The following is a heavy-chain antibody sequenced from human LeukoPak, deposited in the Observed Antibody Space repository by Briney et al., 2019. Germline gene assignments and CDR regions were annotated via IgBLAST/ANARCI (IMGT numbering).Heavy chain of an antibody. CDR2: IRYDGSNK. CDR1: GFTFSSYG. V-gene: IGHV3-30*02. D-gene: IGHD4-23*01. CDR3: AKDEATVVKGPFDY. J-gene: IGHJ4*02. Sequence: GGSLRLSCAASGFTFSSYGMHWVRQAPGKGLEWVAFIRYDGSNKYYADSVKGRFTISRDNSKNTLYLQMNSLRAEDTAVYYCAKDEATVVKGPFDYWGQGTLVTVSS.